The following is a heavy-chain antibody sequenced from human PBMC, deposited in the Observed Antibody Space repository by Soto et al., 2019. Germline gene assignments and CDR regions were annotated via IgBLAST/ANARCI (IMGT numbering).Heavy chain of an antibody. CDR3: ARDRIGYCSGGSCYTNWYFDL. Sequence: ASVKVSCKASGYTFTSHAMHWVRQAPGQRLEWMGWINAGNGNTKYSQKFQGRVTITRDTSASTAYMELSSLRSEDTAVYYCARDRIGYCSGGSCYTNWYFDLWGRGTLVTVSS. CDR1: GYTFTSHA. V-gene: IGHV1-3*01. J-gene: IGHJ2*01. CDR2: INAGNGNT. D-gene: IGHD2-15*01.